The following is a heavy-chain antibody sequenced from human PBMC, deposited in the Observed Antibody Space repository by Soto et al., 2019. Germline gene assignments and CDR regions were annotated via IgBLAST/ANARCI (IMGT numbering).Heavy chain of an antibody. CDR2: INHSGST. D-gene: IGHD3-10*01. CDR3: AVYYYGSGVDY. V-gene: IGHV4-34*01. Sequence: PSETLSLTCAVYGGSFSGYYWSWIRQPPGKGLEWIGEINHSGSTNYNPSLKSRVTISVDTSKNQFSLKLSSVTAADTAVYYCAVYYYGSGVDYWGQGTLVTVSS. CDR1: GGSFSGYY. J-gene: IGHJ4*02.